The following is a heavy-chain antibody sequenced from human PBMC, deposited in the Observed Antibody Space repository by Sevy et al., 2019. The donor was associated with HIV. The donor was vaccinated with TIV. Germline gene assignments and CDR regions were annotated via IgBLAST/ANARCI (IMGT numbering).Heavy chain of an antibody. CDR3: ARDLPPSATTVAHFDC. CDR2: ISSSGSTI. J-gene: IGHJ4*02. D-gene: IGHD4-17*01. V-gene: IGHV3-48*03. CDR1: GFSFSSYE. Sequence: GGSLRLSCEASGFSFSSYEMNWVRQAPGKGLEWASYISSSGSTIYYADSVKGRFTISRDNARNSLYLQMNSLRVEDTAVYYCARDLPPSATTVAHFDCWGQGTLVTVSS.